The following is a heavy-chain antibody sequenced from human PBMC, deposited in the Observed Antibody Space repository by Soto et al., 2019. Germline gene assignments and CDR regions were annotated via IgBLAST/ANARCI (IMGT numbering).Heavy chain of an antibody. CDR2: INHSGST. V-gene: IGHV4-34*01. D-gene: IGHD6-13*01. CDR3: ARKPRGYIAAAATGWFDP. CDR1: GGSFSGYY. Sequence: SETLSLTCAVYGGSFSGYYWSWIRQPPGKGVEWIGEINHSGSTNYNPSLESRVTISVDTSKNQFSLKLSSVTAADTAVYYCARKPRGYIAAAATGWFDPWGQGTLVTVSS. J-gene: IGHJ5*02.